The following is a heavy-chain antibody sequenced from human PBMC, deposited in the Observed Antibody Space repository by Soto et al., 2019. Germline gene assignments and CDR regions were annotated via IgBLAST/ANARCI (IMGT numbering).Heavy chain of an antibody. Sequence: PGGSLRLSCAASGFTFSSYWMSWVRQAPGKGLEWVANIKQDGSEKYYVDSVKGRFTISRDNAKNSLYLQMNSLRAEDTAVYYCARVGVPTGRTAMAAFDNWGQGTLVTVSS. CDR1: GFTFSSYW. V-gene: IGHV3-7*03. CDR3: ARVGVPTGRTAMAAFDN. D-gene: IGHD2-21*02. J-gene: IGHJ4*02. CDR2: IKQDGSEK.